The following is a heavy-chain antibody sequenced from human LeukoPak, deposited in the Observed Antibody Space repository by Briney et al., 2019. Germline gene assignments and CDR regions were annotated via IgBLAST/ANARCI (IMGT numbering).Heavy chain of an antibody. D-gene: IGHD3-9*01. CDR1: GFTFSSYA. CDR3: AKNPYNDILTGYLPGY. Sequence: PGGSLRLSCAASGFTFSSYAMSWVRQAPGKGLEWVSAISGSGGSTYYADSVKGRFTISRDNSKNTLYLQMNSLRAEDTAVYYCAKNPYNDILTGYLPGYWGQGTLVTVSS. V-gene: IGHV3-23*01. CDR2: ISGSGGST. J-gene: IGHJ4*02.